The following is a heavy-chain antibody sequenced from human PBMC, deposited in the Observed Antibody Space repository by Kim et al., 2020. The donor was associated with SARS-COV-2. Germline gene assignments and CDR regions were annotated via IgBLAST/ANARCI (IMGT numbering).Heavy chain of an antibody. Sequence: GGSLRLSCAASGFTFSSYSMNWVRQAPGKGLEWVSSISSSSSYIYYADSVKGRFTISRDNAKNSLYLQMNRLRAEDTAVYYCARNPDIVVVPAAIKAYYYYGMDVWGQGTTVTVSS. CDR1: GFTFSSYS. V-gene: IGHV3-21*01. D-gene: IGHD2-2*01. CDR3: ARNPDIVVVPAAIKAYYYYGMDV. CDR2: ISSSSSYI. J-gene: IGHJ6*02.